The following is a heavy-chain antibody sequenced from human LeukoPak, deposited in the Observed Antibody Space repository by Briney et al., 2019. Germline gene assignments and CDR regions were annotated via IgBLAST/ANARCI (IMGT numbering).Heavy chain of an antibody. CDR2: IYPGDSDT. Sequence: GASLQISCKGSGSIFTSYWIGWVRQLPGKGLEWMGIIYPGDSDTRYSPSFQGQVTISADKSISTAYLQWSSLKASDTAMYYCARLTAMVFHFDYWGQGTLVTVSS. CDR1: GSIFTSYW. CDR3: ARLTAMVFHFDY. D-gene: IGHD5-18*01. V-gene: IGHV5-51*01. J-gene: IGHJ4*02.